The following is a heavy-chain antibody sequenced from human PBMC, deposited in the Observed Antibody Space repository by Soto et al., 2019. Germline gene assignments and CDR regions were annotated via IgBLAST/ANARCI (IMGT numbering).Heavy chain of an antibody. J-gene: IGHJ3*02. CDR2: IKSKGSGGTT. CDR3: THDWTFYHDNII. D-gene: IGHD1-1*01. V-gene: IGHV3-15*07. Sequence: EEQLVESGGGLVKPGGSLRLSCAGSGFKFSDAWMNWVRQAPGKGLEWVGRIKSKGSGGTTDYAAPVKGRFIISRDDSKSTVFLQMNSLKTDDTAVSYCTHDWTFYHDNIIWGQGTMVTVSS. CDR1: GFKFSDAW.